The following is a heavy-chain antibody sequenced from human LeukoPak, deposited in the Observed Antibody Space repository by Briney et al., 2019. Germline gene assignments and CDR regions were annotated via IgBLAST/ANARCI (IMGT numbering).Heavy chain of an antibody. V-gene: IGHV3-33*01. CDR3: ARDIEEGRGDLRLGFDS. CDR1: GFTFSSYG. CDR2: IWYDGGNK. D-gene: IGHD7-27*01. Sequence: GRSLRLSCAASGFTFSSYGMHWVRQASGKGLEWVALIWYDGGNKYYADSVKGRFTISRDNSKNTLYLQMNSLTAEDTAVYYCARDIEEGRGDLRLGFDSWGQGTLVTVSS. J-gene: IGHJ4*02.